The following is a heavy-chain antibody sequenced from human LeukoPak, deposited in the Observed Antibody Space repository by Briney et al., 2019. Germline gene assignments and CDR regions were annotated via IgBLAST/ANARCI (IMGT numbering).Heavy chain of an antibody. Sequence: PSETLSLTCAVYGGSFSNYYWSWIRQPPGKGLEWIGEINHSGSTSYNPSLKSRVTISVDTSKKQFSLKLSSVTAADTAFYYCARYIVSYPHDAFDIWGQGTMVTVSS. CDR3: ARYIVSYPHDAFDI. CDR2: INHSGST. CDR1: GGSFSNYY. V-gene: IGHV4-34*01. D-gene: IGHD1-26*01. J-gene: IGHJ3*02.